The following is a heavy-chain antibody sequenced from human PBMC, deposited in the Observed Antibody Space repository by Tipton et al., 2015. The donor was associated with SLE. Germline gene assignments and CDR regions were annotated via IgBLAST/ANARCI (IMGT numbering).Heavy chain of an antibody. Sequence: TLSLTCTVSGGSISSYYWSWIRQPPGKGLEWIGEINHSGSTNYNPSLKSRVTISVDTSKNQFSLKLSSVTAADTAVYYCARKAVGATSHIAFDIWGQGTMVTVSS. CDR2: INHSGST. J-gene: IGHJ3*02. D-gene: IGHD1-26*01. V-gene: IGHV4-34*01. CDR3: ARKAVGATSHIAFDI. CDR1: GGSISSYY.